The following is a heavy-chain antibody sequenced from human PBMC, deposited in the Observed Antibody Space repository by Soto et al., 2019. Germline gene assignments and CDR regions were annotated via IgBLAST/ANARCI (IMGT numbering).Heavy chain of an antibody. D-gene: IGHD7-27*01. J-gene: IGHJ4*02. CDR3: TRANWYSEY. CDR2: IYYNGNT. CDR1: GVSISNNY. Sequence: QVQLQESGPGLVKPSETLSLTCTVSGVSISNNYWSWIRQPPGKGLEWIGYIYYNGNTNYNPSLKSRVTMSVHTSRNQISLELTTVTAADTAVYYCTRANWYSEYWGQGTLVTVSS. V-gene: IGHV4-59*01.